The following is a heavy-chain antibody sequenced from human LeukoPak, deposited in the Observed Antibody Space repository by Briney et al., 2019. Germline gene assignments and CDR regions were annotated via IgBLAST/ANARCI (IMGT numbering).Heavy chain of an antibody. CDR3: ARDPSSPAMNAFDI. V-gene: IGHV4-59*01. D-gene: IGHD6-6*01. CDR2: IYYSGST. J-gene: IGHJ3*02. Sequence: SETLSLTCTVSGGSISSYYWSWIRQPPGKGLEWIGYIYYSGSTNYNPSLKSRVTISVDTSKNQFSLKLSSVTAADTAVYYCARDPSSPAMNAFDIWGQGTMVTVSS. CDR1: GGSISSYY.